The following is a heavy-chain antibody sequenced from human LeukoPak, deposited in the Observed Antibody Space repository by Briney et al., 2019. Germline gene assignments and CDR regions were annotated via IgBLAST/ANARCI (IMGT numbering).Heavy chain of an antibody. D-gene: IGHD6-19*01. CDR1: GYSISSGYY. J-gene: IGHJ3*02. Sequence: PSETLSLTCTVSGYSISSGYYWGWIRQPPGKGLEWIGSIYHSGSTYYNPSLKSRVTISVDKSKNQFSLRLTSVSAADTAVYYCAKDADWGDSSLDAFDIWGQGTMVTVSS. CDR2: IYHSGST. V-gene: IGHV4-38-2*02. CDR3: AKDADWGDSSLDAFDI.